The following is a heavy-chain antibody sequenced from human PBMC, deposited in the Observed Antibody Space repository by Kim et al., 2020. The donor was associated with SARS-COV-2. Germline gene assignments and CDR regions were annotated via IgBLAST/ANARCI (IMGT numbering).Heavy chain of an antibody. Sequence: AQGFTGRFVFSLDTSVSTAYLQISSLKAEDTAVYYCARVRHYDILTGYDFDYWGQGTLVTVSS. J-gene: IGHJ4*02. V-gene: IGHV7-4-1*02. CDR3: ARVRHYDILTGYDFDY. D-gene: IGHD3-9*01.